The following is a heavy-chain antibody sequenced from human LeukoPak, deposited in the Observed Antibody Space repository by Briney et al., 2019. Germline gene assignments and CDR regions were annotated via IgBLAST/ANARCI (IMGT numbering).Heavy chain of an antibody. CDR2: INHSGST. J-gene: IGHJ5*02. Sequence: SETLSLTCAVYGGSFSGYYWSWIRQPPGKGLEWIGEINHSGSTNYNPSLKSRVTISLDTSKNQFSLRLTSVTAADTAVYYCARGAGDPWGQGTLVTVSS. CDR1: GGSFSGYY. CDR3: ARGAGDP. V-gene: IGHV4-34*01.